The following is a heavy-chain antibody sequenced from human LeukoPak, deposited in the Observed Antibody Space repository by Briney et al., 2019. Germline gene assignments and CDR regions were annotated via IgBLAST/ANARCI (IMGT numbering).Heavy chain of an antibody. CDR3: ARGRDPNPEDYFDY. D-gene: IGHD1-14*01. V-gene: IGHV3-7*01. CDR2: IKQDGSEK. Sequence: PGGSLRLSCAASGFTFSSYWMSWVRQAPGKGLEWVANIKQDGSEKYYVDSVKGRFTISRDNAKNSLYLQMNSLRAEDTAVYYCARGRDPNPEDYFDYWGQGALVTVSS. J-gene: IGHJ4*02. CDR1: GFTFSSYW.